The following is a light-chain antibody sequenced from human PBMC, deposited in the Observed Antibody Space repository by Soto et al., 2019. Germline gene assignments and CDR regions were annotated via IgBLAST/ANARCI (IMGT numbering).Light chain of an antibody. V-gene: IGLV2-8*01. CDR3: SSYADSNNFV. CDR2: EVT. CDR1: SSDVGGYDY. J-gene: IGLJ1*01. Sequence: SALTQPPSASGSPGQSVTISCTGTSSDVGGYDYVSWYQQHPGKAPKLMIYEVTKRPSGVPDRFSGSKSGNTASLTVSGLQAEDEADYYCSSYADSNNFVFGTGTKV.